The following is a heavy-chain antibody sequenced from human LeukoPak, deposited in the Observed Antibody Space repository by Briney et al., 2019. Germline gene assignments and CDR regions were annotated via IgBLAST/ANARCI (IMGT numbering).Heavy chain of an antibody. CDR1: GFTFSGSA. CDR3: TGNYYASGSYADFDY. D-gene: IGHD3-10*01. J-gene: IGHJ4*02. V-gene: IGHV3-73*01. Sequence: GGSLRLSCAASGFTFSGSALHWVRQASGKGLEWVGRIRSTANGYATAYAASVKGRFTISRDDSKNTAYLQMDSLKTEDTAVYYCTGNYYASGSYADFDYWGQGTLVTVSS. CDR2: IRSTANGYAT.